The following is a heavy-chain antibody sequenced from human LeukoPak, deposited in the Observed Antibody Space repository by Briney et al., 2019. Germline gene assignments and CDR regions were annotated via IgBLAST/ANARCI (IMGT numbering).Heavy chain of an antibody. CDR3: ARDRAPSSSPDRWFDP. CDR1: GFTFSSNS. CDR2: ISCSTTYI. J-gene: IGHJ5*02. V-gene: IGHV3-21*06. Sequence: GVSQRLSCVASGFTFSSNSMNWVRQAPGKGLEWVSSISCSTTYIYYADSVKGRFTISRDNAKNSLYLQMNSLRAEDTAVYYCARDRAPSSSPDRWFDPWGQGTLVFVST. D-gene: IGHD6-6*01.